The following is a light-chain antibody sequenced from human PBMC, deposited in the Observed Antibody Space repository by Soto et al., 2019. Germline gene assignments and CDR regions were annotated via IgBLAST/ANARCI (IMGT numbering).Light chain of an antibody. CDR3: KQYNDWPPIT. J-gene: IGKJ5*01. V-gene: IGKV3-15*01. CDR2: YAS. CDR1: QSVSNN. Sequence: EIMMTQSPATLSVSPGESATLSCRASQSVSNNLAWYQHKPGQAPRLLIYYASTRATGIPARFSGSESGTEFTLTISSLQSEDFALYYCKQYNDWPPITFGQGTRLEIK.